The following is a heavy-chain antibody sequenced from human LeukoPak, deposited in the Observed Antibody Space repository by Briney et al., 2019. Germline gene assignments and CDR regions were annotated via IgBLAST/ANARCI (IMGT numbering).Heavy chain of an antibody. Sequence: ASVKVSCKASGYTFTGYYMHWVRQAPGQGLEWMGWINPNSGGTNYAQKFQGRVTMTRDTSISTAYMELSRLRSDDTAVYYCARATMYSSGWFHNWFDPWGQGTLVTVSS. D-gene: IGHD6-19*01. CDR1: GYTFTGYY. CDR2: INPNSGGT. V-gene: IGHV1-2*02. J-gene: IGHJ5*02. CDR3: ARATMYSSGWFHNWFDP.